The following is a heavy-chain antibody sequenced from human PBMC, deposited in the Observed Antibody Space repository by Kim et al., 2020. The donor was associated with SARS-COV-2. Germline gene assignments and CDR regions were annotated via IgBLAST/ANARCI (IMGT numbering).Heavy chain of an antibody. Sequence: ASVKVSCKASGYSLTNNYIHWVRQAPGQGLEWMAIVNPSDVSAYYAQKFQGRVTLTRDTSTSTVYMELSSLRSEDTAVYYCARDYTIGWTLDYWGQGTLVTVSS. CDR3: ARDYTIGWTLDY. J-gene: IGHJ4*02. CDR1: GYSLTNNY. V-gene: IGHV1-46*01. CDR2: VNPSDVSA. D-gene: IGHD6-19*01.